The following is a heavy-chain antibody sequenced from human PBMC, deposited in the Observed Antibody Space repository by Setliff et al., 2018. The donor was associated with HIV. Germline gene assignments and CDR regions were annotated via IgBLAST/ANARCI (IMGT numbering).Heavy chain of an antibody. D-gene: IGHD6-13*01. CDR1: GGSIISGSYY. Sequence: SETLSLTCNVSGGSIISGSYYWSWIRQPAGKGLEWIGRIYTSGGVTHNPSLESRVTISVDTSKNQFSLKLTSVTAADTAVYYCARWRHSSTWYMGFDPWGRGILVTVSS. CDR2: IYTSGGV. J-gene: IGHJ5*02. V-gene: IGHV4-61*02. CDR3: ARWRHSSTWYMGFDP.